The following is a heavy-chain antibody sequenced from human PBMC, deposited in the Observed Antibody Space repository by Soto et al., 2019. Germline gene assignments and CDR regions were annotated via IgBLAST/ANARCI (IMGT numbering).Heavy chain of an antibody. CDR1: GGTFSSYT. Sequence: QVQLVQSGAEVKKPGSSVKVSCKASGGTFSSYTISWVRQAPGQGLEWMGRIIPILGIANYAQKFQGRVTITADKSTSTAYMELSSLRSEDTAVYYCARDRANDLLYYYYGMDVWGQGTTVTVSS. D-gene: IGHD1-1*01. J-gene: IGHJ6*02. V-gene: IGHV1-69*08. CDR3: ARDRANDLLYYYYGMDV. CDR2: IIPILGIA.